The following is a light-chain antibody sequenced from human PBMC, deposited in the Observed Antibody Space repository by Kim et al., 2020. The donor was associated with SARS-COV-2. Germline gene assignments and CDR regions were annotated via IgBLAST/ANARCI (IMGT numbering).Light chain of an antibody. CDR3: QQSYSALLT. V-gene: IGKV1-39*01. CDR1: QSISNY. J-gene: IGKJ4*01. Sequence: ASVEDSVTITCRASQSISNYLNWYQQRPGNAPKLLIYAASSLESGVPSRFSGSGSGTDFTLTISSLQPEDFATYYCQQSYSALLTFGGGTKVDIK. CDR2: AAS.